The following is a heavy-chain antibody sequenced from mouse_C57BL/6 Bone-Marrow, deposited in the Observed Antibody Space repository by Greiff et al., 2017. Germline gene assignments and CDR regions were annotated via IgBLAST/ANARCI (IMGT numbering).Heavy chain of an antibody. D-gene: IGHD1-1*01. Sequence: QVQLQQPGAELVKPGASVKLSCKASGYTFTSYWMHWVKQRPGQGLEWIGMIHPNSGSTNYNEKFKSKATLTVDKSSSTAYMHLSSLTSEDYAVYYCARITTVVENADWGQGTLVTVSA. CDR2: IHPNSGST. CDR1: GYTFTSYW. V-gene: IGHV1-64*01. CDR3: ARITTVVENAD. J-gene: IGHJ3*01.